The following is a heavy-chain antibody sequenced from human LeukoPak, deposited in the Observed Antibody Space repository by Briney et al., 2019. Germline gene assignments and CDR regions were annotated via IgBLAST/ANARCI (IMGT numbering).Heavy chain of an antibody. CDR1: GGTFSSYT. CDR3: ARDLGPNNDYAFQY. CDR2: ISAYSGNT. D-gene: IGHD4-17*01. V-gene: IGHV1-18*01. J-gene: IGHJ4*02. Sequence: ASVKVSCKASGGTFSSYTITWVRQAPGQGLEWMGWISAYSGNTNYAQNLQGRVTLTTDTSTSTASMELRSLRSDDTAVYYCARDLGPNNDYAFQYWGQGTLVTVSS.